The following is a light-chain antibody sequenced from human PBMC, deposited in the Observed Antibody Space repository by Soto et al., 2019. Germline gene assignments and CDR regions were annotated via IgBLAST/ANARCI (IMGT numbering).Light chain of an antibody. CDR2: GAS. CDR1: HSVSSS. CDR3: PHYTTSPST. V-gene: IGKV3-15*01. J-gene: IGKJ1*01. Sequence: IVISQDRDTVSVGTSVKPALSCRASHSVSSSLAWYQQKPGQAPRLLISGASTRAAGIPARFSGSGSGTEITLTFSSRQAEDVAVYYCPHYTTSPSTLAQGTKVDIK.